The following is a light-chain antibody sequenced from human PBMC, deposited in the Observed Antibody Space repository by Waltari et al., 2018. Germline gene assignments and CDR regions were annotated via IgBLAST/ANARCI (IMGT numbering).Light chain of an antibody. CDR1: QNIGKY. J-gene: IGKJ2*01. Sequence: DIQMTQSPSSLSASVGDRVTITCRASQNIGKYLNWYHLEPGQAPKLLIYAASTLQSGVPARFTGSGSGTDFTLTISTLQPEDFVFYYCQQSYSTPYTFGQGTKLEIK. CDR2: AAS. CDR3: QQSYSTPYT. V-gene: IGKV1-39*01.